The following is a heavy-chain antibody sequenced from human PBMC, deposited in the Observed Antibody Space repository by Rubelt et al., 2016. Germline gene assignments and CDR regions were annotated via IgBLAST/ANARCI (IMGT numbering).Heavy chain of an antibody. Sequence: QLQLHESGLGLVRPSETLSLTCSVSGDSINTNNFYWGWIRQPPGKGLQWIGSLFSGNTYYNPSLKSRVTISLDTSENQFSLKLSSRAAVDAAVWLGASVQGAGLLWDVWGHGTAVTVSS. D-gene: IGHD3-10*01. J-gene: IGHJ6*02. CDR1: GDSINTNNFY. V-gene: IGHV4-39*01. CDR3: ASVQGAGLLWDV. CDR2: LFSGNT.